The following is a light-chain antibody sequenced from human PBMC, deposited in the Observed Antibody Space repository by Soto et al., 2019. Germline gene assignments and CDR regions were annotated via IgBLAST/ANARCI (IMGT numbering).Light chain of an antibody. Sequence: EIVMTQASDSLSLSLGERATFSCKSSQSVLDTSNKANYLAWYQQKPGQSPKLLIYWGSTRQSGVPDRFSGTGSGTDFTLTIASLQAEDVAVYYCQQFFRLPLTFGGGTKVDIK. J-gene: IGKJ4*01. CDR1: QSVLDTSNKANY. CDR3: QQFFRLPLT. V-gene: IGKV4-1*01. CDR2: WGS.